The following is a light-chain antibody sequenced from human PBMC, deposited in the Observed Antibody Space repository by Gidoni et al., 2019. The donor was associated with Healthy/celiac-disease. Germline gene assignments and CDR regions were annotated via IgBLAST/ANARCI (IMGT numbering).Light chain of an antibody. Sequence: IVLTQSPATLSVSPGERATLACRASQSGSSNLAWYQQKPGQAPRLLICGASTRATGIPAKFSGSGSGTEFTLTISSLQSEDFAVYYCQQYNNWPPGTFGQGTKVEIK. CDR1: QSGSSN. CDR3: QQYNNWPPGT. J-gene: IGKJ1*01. CDR2: GAS. V-gene: IGKV3-15*01.